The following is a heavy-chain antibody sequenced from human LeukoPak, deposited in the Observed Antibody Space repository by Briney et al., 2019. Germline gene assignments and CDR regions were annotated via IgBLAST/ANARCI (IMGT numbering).Heavy chain of an antibody. CDR3: AREVLIMTTVTHWYFDL. D-gene: IGHD4-17*01. CDR1: GFTFSSYE. CDR2: ISSSSYI. Sequence: GGSLRLSCAASGFTFSSYEMNWVRQAPGKGLEWVSYISSSSYIYYADSVKGRFTISRDNAKNSLYLQMNSLRAEDTAVYYCAREVLIMTTVTHWYFDLWGRGTLVTVSS. J-gene: IGHJ2*01. V-gene: IGHV3-21*05.